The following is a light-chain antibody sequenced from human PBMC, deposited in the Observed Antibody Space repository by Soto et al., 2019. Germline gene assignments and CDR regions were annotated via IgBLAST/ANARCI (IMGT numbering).Light chain of an antibody. Sequence: QSALTQPASVSGSPGQSITISCTGTRSDVGSYNLVSWYQQHPGKATKLMIYEVSKRPSGVSNHLSGSKSGNTASLTISGLQAEDEADYYCCSYAGSSTFSYVFGTGT. J-gene: IGLJ1*01. CDR1: RSDVGSYNL. CDR3: CSYAGSSTFSYV. CDR2: EVS. V-gene: IGLV2-23*02.